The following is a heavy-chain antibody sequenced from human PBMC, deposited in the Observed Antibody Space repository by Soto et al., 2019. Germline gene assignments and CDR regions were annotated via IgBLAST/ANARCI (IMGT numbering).Heavy chain of an antibody. CDR3: ARYQDYYGSGSYYHYYYYSYGMDV. CDR1: GFTFSTHS. Sequence: PGGSLRLSCAASGFTFSTHSMNWVRQAPGKGLEWVSSITSNSNYIYYADSVKGRFTISRDNAKNSLYLQMNSLRAEDTAVYYCARYQDYYGSGSYYHYYYYSYGMDVWGQGTTVTVSS. CDR2: ITSNSNYI. D-gene: IGHD3-10*01. V-gene: IGHV3-21*01. J-gene: IGHJ6*02.